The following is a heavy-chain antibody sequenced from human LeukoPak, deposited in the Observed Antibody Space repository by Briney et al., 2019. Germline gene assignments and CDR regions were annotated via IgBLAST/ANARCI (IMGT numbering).Heavy chain of an antibody. J-gene: IGHJ6*04. CDR1: GDSVSSNSAA. V-gene: IGHV6-1*01. CDR2: TYYRSKWYN. CDR3: ARDRWYYYGSGSSDYYYYGMDV. D-gene: IGHD3-10*01. Sequence: QTLSLTCAISGDSVSSNSAAWNWIRQSPSRGLEWLGRTYYRSKWYNDYAVSVKSRITINPDTSKNQFSLQLNSVTPEDTAVYYCARDRWYYYGSGSSDYYYYGMDVWGKGTTVTVSS.